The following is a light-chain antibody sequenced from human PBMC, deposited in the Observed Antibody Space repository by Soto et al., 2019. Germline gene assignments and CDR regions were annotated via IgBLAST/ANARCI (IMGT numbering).Light chain of an antibody. CDR2: LGS. Sequence: DIVMTQSPLSLPVTPGEPASISCRPSQSLLHSNGYNSLDRFLQKPGQSPQLLIYLGSNRASAVPDRFSGSGSGTDFTLKISRVEAEDVGVYYCMQAIQSPPTFGGGTKVEIK. V-gene: IGKV2-28*01. CDR3: MQAIQSPPT. J-gene: IGKJ4*01. CDR1: QSLLHSNGYNS.